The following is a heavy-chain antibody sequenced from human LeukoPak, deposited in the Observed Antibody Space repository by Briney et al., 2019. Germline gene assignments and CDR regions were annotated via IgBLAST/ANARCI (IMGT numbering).Heavy chain of an antibody. Sequence: PGGSLRLSCAASGFTFNNAWMSWVRQAPGKGLEWVGRIRSKTDGGTTDYAAPVKGRFTISRDDSKNTLYLQMNSLKTEDTAVYYCTSEWAIQWLDWGQGTLVTVSS. J-gene: IGHJ4*02. CDR2: IRSKTDGGTT. V-gene: IGHV3-15*01. CDR1: GFTFNNAW. CDR3: TSEWAIQWLD. D-gene: IGHD5-24*01.